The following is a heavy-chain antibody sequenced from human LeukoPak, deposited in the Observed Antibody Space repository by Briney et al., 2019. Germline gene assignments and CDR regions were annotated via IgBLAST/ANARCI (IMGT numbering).Heavy chain of an antibody. V-gene: IGHV1-46*01. J-gene: IGHJ4*02. CDR2: ISPSSGST. D-gene: IGHD3-22*01. CDR3: ARGSSTAVVILDPYYFDS. CDR1: GYDFTSYY. Sequence: ASVKVSCKASGYDFTSYYMHWLRQAPGQGLEWMAIISPSSGSTSFAQKFQGRLSMTRDTSTSTVYMELRGLRSEDTAVYYCARGSSTAVVILDPYYFDSWGQGTLVTVSS.